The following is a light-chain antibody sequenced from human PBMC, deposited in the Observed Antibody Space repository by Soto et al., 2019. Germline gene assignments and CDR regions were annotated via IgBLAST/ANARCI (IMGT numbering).Light chain of an antibody. CDR1: SSDVGGYNY. J-gene: IGLJ1*01. CDR2: DVS. CDR3: SSLTSSTTDV. V-gene: IGLV2-14*03. Sequence: QSALTQPASVSGSPGQSITISCTGSSSDVGGYNYVSWYQHHPGKVPKLMIFDVSSRPSGVSNRFSGSKSGNTASLTISGLQAEDEADYYCSSLTSSTTDVFGTGTKLTVL.